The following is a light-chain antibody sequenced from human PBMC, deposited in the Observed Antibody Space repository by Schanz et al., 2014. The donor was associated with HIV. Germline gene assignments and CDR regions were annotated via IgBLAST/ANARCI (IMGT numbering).Light chain of an antibody. CDR2: DVS. CDR3: SSYADSTTRYV. Sequence: QSVLTQPASVSGSPGQSITISCTGTSSDVGGYNYVSWYQQHPGKAPKLMISDVSNRPSGVSSRFSGSKSGNTASLTISGLQAEDEADYYCSSYADSTTRYVFGTGTKLTVL. CDR1: SSDVGGYNY. V-gene: IGLV2-14*03. J-gene: IGLJ1*01.